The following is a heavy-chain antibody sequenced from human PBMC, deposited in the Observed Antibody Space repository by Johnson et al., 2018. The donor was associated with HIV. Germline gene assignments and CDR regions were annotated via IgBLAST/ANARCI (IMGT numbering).Heavy chain of an antibody. Sequence: VQLVESGGGLVQPWGSLRLSCAASGLTFRNAWMSWVRQAPGKGLEWVGRIKSKTDGGTTDYAAPVKGRFTISRDDSKNTLYLQMNSLKTEDTAVYYCTTGDSQGVAFDIWGQGTMVTVSS. CDR3: TTGDSQGVAFDI. J-gene: IGHJ3*02. V-gene: IGHV3-15*01. CDR2: IKSKTDGGTT. D-gene: IGHD3-10*01. CDR1: GLTFRNAW.